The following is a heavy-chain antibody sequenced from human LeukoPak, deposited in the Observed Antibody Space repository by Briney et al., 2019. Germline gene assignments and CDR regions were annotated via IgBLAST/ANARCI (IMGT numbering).Heavy chain of an antibody. CDR1: GFTFNDFA. D-gene: IGHD3-16*01. Sequence: GGSLRLSCAASGFTFNDFAMTWGRQAPGKGLEWVSSIGDAGTYYADSVKGRFTISRDNSKNMLYLQLNSLRAGDTAMYYCAKNLGPFDVRGQGTMVTVSS. CDR2: IGDAGT. V-gene: IGHV3-23*01. CDR3: AKNLGPFDV. J-gene: IGHJ3*01.